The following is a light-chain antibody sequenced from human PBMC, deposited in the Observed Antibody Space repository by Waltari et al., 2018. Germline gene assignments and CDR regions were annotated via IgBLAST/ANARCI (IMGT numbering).Light chain of an antibody. Sequence: DIQMTQSPSTLSASVGDRFAIPFPPRLSVGTWLAWYQQKPGKAPKLLFYMASSLDSGVPSRFSGSGSVTDFTLTISSLQPDDFATYSCQQYSSFSTFGQGTKV. CDR2: MAS. V-gene: IGKV1-5*03. CDR3: QQYSSFST. J-gene: IGKJ2*01. CDR1: LSVGTW.